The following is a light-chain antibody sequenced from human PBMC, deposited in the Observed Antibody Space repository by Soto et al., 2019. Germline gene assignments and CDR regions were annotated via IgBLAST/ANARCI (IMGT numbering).Light chain of an antibody. CDR3: QSYDSSLSGVM. CDR2: GST. J-gene: IGLJ3*02. Sequence: QLVLTQPPSVSGAPGQRVTISCTGSSSNIGAGYDVHWYQHVPGRAPNLLIFGSTNRPSGVPDRFSGSKSGTSASLAITGLQAEDEGDYYCQSYDSSLSGVMFGGGTKLTVL. V-gene: IGLV1-40*01. CDR1: SSNIGAGYD.